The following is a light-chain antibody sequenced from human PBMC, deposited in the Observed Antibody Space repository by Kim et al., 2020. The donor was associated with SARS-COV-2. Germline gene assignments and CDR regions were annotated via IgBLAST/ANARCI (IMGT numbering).Light chain of an antibody. V-gene: IGKV1-27*01. CDR3: QQCKGTPWT. CDR2: AAS. CDR1: QGISNY. Sequence: ASVGDRVTITCRASQGISNYLAWYQQKPGKVPKLLIYAASALRSGVPSLFSGSGSGTDFTLTITSRQPEDVAVYYCQQCKGTPWTFGHGTKVDIK. J-gene: IGKJ1*01.